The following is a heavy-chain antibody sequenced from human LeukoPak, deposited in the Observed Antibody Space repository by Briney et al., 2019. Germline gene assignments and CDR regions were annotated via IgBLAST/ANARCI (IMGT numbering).Heavy chain of an antibody. CDR2: ISGSGGST. J-gene: IGHJ4*02. V-gene: IGHV3-23*01. D-gene: IGHD6-19*01. CDR1: GFTFSSYA. CDR3: AKDPAAVADNTIDY. Sequence: GGSLRLSCAASGFTFSSYALSWVRQAPGKGLEWVSAISGSGGSTYYADSVKGRFTISRDNSKNTLYLQMNSLRAEDTAVYYCAKDPAAVADNTIDYWGQGTLVTVSS.